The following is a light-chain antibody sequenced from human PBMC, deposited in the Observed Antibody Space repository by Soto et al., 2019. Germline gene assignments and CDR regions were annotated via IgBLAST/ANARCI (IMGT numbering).Light chain of an antibody. V-gene: IGLV2-14*01. CDR3: SSYTGSSALWV. J-gene: IGLJ3*02. CDR1: SSDVGRYNY. CDR2: DVT. Sequence: QSALTQPASVSGSPGQSITISCTGTSSDVGRYNYVSWYKQYPGKAPKLMIYDVTNRPSGVSNRFSGSKSGNTASLTISGLQAEDEGDYYCSSYTGSSALWVFGGGTKLTVL.